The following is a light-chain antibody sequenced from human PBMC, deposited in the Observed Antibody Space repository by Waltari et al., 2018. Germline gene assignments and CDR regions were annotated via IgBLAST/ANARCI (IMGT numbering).Light chain of an antibody. Sequence: EIVLTQSPATLSLSPGERATLSCRASQSVNTYLAWYQQKPGQAPRLLIYDASNRATGIPARFSGSGSGTDFTLTISSLEPEDFAIYYCQQRSQWPPVTFGPGTKVNIE. CDR1: QSVNTY. CDR3: QQRSQWPPVT. J-gene: IGKJ3*01. CDR2: DAS. V-gene: IGKV3-11*01.